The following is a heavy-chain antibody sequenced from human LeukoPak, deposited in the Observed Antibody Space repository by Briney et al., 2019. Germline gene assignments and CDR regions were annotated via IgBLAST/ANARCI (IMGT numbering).Heavy chain of an antibody. J-gene: IGHJ3*02. CDR2: INPNSGGT. V-gene: IGHV1-2*02. Sequence: ASVKVSCKASGYTFTGYYMHWVRRAPGQGLEWMGWINPNSGGTNYAQKFQGRVTMTRDTSISTAYMELSRLRSDDTAVYYCARTEGYVPIFGVVGMAFDIWGQGTMVTVSS. CDR1: GYTFTGYY. CDR3: ARTEGYVPIFGVVGMAFDI. D-gene: IGHD3-3*01.